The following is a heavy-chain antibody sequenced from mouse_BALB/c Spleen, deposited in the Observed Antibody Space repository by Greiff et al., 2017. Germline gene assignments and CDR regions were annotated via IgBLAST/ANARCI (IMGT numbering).Heavy chain of an antibody. CDR3: ARPHYYAMDY. V-gene: IGHV14-3*02. J-gene: IGHJ4*01. Sequence: EVQLQQSGPELVKPGASVKIPCKASGYTFTDYNMDWVKQRPEQGLEWIGRIDPANGNTKYDPKFQGKATITADTSSNTAYLQLSSLTSEDTAVYYCARPHYYAMDYWGQGTSVTVSS. CDR1: GYTFTDYN. CDR2: IDPANGNT.